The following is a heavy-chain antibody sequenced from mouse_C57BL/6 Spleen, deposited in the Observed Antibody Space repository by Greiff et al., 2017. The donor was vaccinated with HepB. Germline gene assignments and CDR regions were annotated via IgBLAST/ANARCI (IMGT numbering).Heavy chain of an antibody. Sequence: VQLQQSGPELVKPGASVKISCKASGYAFSSSWMNWVKQRPGKGLEWSGRIYPGDGDTNYNGKFKGQATLTADKSSSTAYMQLSSLTSEDSAVYFCARSSRGGYFDYWGQGTTLTVSS. CDR2: IYPGDGDT. CDR1: GYAFSSSW. J-gene: IGHJ2*01. V-gene: IGHV1-82*01. CDR3: ARSSRGGYFDY.